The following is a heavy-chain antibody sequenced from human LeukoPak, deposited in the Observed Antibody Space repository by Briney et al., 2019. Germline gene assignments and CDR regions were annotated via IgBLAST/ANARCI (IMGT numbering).Heavy chain of an antibody. Sequence: SVKVSCKASGGTFSSYAISWVRQAPGQGLEWMGGIIPIFGTANYAQKFQGRVTITTDESTSTAYMELSSLRSEDTAVYYCAADILSGYDFWSGPLTPLFDYWGQGTLVTVSS. CDR2: IIPIFGTA. CDR3: AADILSGYDFWSGPLTPLFDY. CDR1: GGTFSSYA. V-gene: IGHV1-69*05. D-gene: IGHD3-3*01. J-gene: IGHJ4*02.